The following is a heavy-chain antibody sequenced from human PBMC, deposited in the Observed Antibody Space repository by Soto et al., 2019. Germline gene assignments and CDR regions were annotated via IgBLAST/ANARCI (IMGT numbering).Heavy chain of an antibody. Sequence: PSQTLSLTCVISGDSVSSNSAAWNWIRQSPSRGLEWLGRTYCRSKWYNDYAVSVKSRITINPDTSKNQFSLQLNSVTPEDTAVYYCARDRGSSGWYPSGDAFDIWGQGTMVTVSS. V-gene: IGHV6-1*01. CDR2: TYCRSKWYN. CDR1: GDSVSSNSAA. D-gene: IGHD6-19*01. CDR3: ARDRGSSGWYPSGDAFDI. J-gene: IGHJ3*02.